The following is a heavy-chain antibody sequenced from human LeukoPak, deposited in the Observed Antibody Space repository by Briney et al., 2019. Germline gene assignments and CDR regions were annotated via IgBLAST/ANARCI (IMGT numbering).Heavy chain of an antibody. Sequence: GGSLRLSCAASGFTFSNYGMHWVRQAPGKGLECVALIWHDGSNKYYADSVKGRFTISRDNSKNTLYLQMNSLRAEDTAVYYCAGGSGISDFRGQGTLVTVSS. V-gene: IGHV3-33*01. J-gene: IGHJ4*02. CDR3: AGGSGISDF. CDR1: GFTFSNYG. CDR2: IWHDGSNK. D-gene: IGHD1-26*01.